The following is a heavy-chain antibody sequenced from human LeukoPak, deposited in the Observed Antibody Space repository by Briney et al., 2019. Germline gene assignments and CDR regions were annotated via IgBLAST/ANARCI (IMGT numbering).Heavy chain of an antibody. D-gene: IGHD3-22*01. CDR1: GGSISSYY. Sequence: ASEALSLTCTVSGGSISSYYWSWIRQPAGKGLEWIGRIYTSGSTNYNPSLKSRVTISLDTSKNQFSLSMTSVTAADTAVYFCATTWYYDSRGYLFDDWGHGTLVTVSS. J-gene: IGHJ4*01. CDR2: IYTSGST. CDR3: ATTWYYDSRGYLFDD. V-gene: IGHV4-4*07.